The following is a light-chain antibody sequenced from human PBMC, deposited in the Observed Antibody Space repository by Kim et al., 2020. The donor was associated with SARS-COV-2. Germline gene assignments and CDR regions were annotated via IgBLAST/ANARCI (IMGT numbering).Light chain of an antibody. CDR2: GAS. V-gene: IGKV3D-15*01. Sequence: EIVLTQSPDTLSVAPGERATLSCRASQSVSSSLAWYQHKPGQAPRLLIYGASTRAAGIPAGFSGSGSDTDFTLTISSLQSEDSAIYYCQHYYNWPYSFGQGTKREI. J-gene: IGKJ2*01. CDR1: QSVSSS. CDR3: QHYYNWPYS.